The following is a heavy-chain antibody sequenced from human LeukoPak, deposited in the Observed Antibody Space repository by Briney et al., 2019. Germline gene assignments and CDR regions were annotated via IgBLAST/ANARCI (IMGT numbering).Heavy chain of an antibody. Sequence: SVKVSCKASGGTFSSYAISWVRQAPGQGLEWMGGIIPIFGTANYAQKFQGRVTITTDESTSTAYMELSSLRSEDTAVYYCARDSSRTGDFWSGYYRYWGQGTLVTVSS. CDR3: ARDSSRTGDFWSGYYRY. J-gene: IGHJ4*02. D-gene: IGHD3-3*01. CDR2: IIPIFGTA. CDR1: GGTFSSYA. V-gene: IGHV1-69*05.